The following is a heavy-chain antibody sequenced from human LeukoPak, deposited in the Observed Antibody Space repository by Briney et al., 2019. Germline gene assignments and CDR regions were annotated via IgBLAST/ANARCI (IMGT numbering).Heavy chain of an antibody. CDR2: ISYDGSNK. Sequence: PGRSLRLSCAASGFTFSSYAMHWVRQAPGKGLEWVAVISYDGSNKYYADSVKGRFTISRDNAQNSLYLQMNSLRVEDTAVYYCARETQEEAFDIWGQGTMVTVSS. V-gene: IGHV3-30*04. CDR3: ARETQEEAFDI. CDR1: GFTFSSYA. J-gene: IGHJ3*02.